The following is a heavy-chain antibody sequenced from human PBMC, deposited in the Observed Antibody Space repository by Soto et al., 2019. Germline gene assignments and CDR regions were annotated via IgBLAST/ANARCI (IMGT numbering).Heavy chain of an antibody. J-gene: IGHJ6*02. CDR2: IIPIFGTA. D-gene: IGHD5-18*01. CDR1: GGTFSSYA. Sequence: ASVKVSFKASGGTFSSYAISWGRQAPGQGLEWMGGIIPIFGTANYAQKFQGRVTITADESTSTAYMELSSLRAEDTAVYYCARVMSKDTATNGMDVWGQGTTVTVSS. CDR3: ARVMSKDTATNGMDV. V-gene: IGHV1-69*13.